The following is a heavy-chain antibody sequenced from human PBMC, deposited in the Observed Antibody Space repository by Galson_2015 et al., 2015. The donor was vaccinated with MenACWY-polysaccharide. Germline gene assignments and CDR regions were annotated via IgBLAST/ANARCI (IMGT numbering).Heavy chain of an antibody. V-gene: IGHV3-7*01. J-gene: IGHJ4*02. D-gene: IGHD2/OR15-2a*01. CDR3: VDFHGRNS. CDR2: ISEDGSVQ. CDR1: ELTFSNYW. Sequence: SLRLSCAASELTFSNYWMTWVRQAPGKGLEWVAHISEDGSVQYYVDSVKGRFTISRDNSKNSLYLQMNSLRAEDTAVYYCVDFHGRNSWGRGTLVTVSS.